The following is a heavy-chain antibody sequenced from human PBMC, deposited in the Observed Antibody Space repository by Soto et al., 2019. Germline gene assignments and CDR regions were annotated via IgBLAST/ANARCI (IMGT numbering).Heavy chain of an antibody. CDR2: IYYSGSV. J-gene: IGHJ4*02. D-gene: IGHD5-12*01. V-gene: IGHV4-4*02. Sequence: SETLSLTCAVSSDSISRSHWLTWVRQSPGKGLEWLGDIYYSGSVYYNPSLRSRISISMDKPNNQFSLNLSSVTAADTAVYYCARDSRGGYNYGAVGYWGQGTLVTVSS. CDR1: SDSISRSHW. CDR3: ARDSRGGYNYGAVGY.